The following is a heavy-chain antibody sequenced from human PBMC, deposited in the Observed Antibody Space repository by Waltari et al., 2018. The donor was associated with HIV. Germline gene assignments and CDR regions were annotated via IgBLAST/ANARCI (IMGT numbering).Heavy chain of an antibody. CDR3: AREGRGAAAVY. CDR1: GGSFSGYY. CDR2: INHSGST. Sequence: QVQLQQWGAGLLKPSETLSLTCAVYGGSFSGYYWSWIRQPPGKGLEWIGEINHSGSTNYNPSLKSRVTISVDTSKNQFSLKLSSVTAADTAVYYCAREGRGAAAVYWGQGTLVTVSS. J-gene: IGHJ4*02. V-gene: IGHV4-34*01. D-gene: IGHD6-13*01.